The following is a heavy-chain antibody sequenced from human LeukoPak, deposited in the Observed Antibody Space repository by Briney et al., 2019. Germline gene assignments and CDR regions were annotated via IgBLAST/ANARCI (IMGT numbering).Heavy chain of an antibody. Sequence: SVNVSYKASGGTFSIYAISWVRQAPGQGREWMGGIIPIFGTANYTQKFQGRVTITADESTSTAYMGLSSLRSEDTAVYYCARAPRGYCSGGSCYLAYFDYWGQGTLVTVSS. D-gene: IGHD2-15*01. CDR3: ARAPRGYCSGGSCYLAYFDY. CDR1: GGTFSIYA. J-gene: IGHJ4*02. V-gene: IGHV1-69*13. CDR2: IIPIFGTA.